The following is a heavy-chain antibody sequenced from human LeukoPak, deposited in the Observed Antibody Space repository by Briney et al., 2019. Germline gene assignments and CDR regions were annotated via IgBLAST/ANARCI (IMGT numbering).Heavy chain of an antibody. D-gene: IGHD3-3*01. J-gene: IGHJ4*01. Sequence: SGGSLRLSCAASGFTFSSYAMHWVRQAPGKGLEWVAVISYDGSNKYYADSVKGRFTISRDNSKNTLYLQMNSLRAEDTAVYYCARDPSDFWSGYPYYFDYWGQEPWSPSPQ. V-gene: IGHV3-30-3*01. CDR3: ARDPSDFWSGYPYYFDY. CDR1: GFTFSSYA. CDR2: ISYDGSNK.